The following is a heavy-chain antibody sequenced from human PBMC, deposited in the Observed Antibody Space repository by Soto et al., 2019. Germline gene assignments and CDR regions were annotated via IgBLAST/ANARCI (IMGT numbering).Heavy chain of an antibody. CDR3: ARGADSSGYYSPYYYYYYGMDV. CDR2: ITYDGSNK. J-gene: IGHJ6*02. D-gene: IGHD3-22*01. CDR1: GFTFSSYA. V-gene: IGHV3-30-3*01. Sequence: QVQLVESGGGVVQPGRSLRLSCAASGFTFSSYAMHWVRQAPGKGLEWVAVITYDGSNKYYADSVKGRFTISRDNSKNTLYLQMNSLRAEDTAVYYCARGADSSGYYSPYYYYYYGMDVWGQGTTVIVSS.